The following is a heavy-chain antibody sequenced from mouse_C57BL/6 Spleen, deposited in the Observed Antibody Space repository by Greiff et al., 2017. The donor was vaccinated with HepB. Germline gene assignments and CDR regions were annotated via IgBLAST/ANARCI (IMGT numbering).Heavy chain of an antibody. D-gene: IGHD2-1*01. CDR2: IYPGSGST. CDR3: ARWGYGNYERVDY. CDR1: GYTFTSYW. J-gene: IGHJ2*01. Sequence: QVQLKQPGAELVKPGASVKMSCKASGYTFTSYWITWVKQRPGQGLEWIGDIYPGSGSTNYNEKFKSKATLTVDTSSSTAYMQLSSLTSEDSAVYYCARWGYGNYERVDYWGQGTTLTVSS. V-gene: IGHV1-55*01.